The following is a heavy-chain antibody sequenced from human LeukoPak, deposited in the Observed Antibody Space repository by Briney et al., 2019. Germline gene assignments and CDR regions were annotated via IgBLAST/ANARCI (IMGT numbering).Heavy chain of an antibody. Sequence: SETLSLTCTVSGASLGGSYWSWLRLPPGKGLEWIGFGHYSGTTKYSTALQSRVTVSVDTSKNQISLDLRSVTAADTAIYYCARQYGEGGRLFDWLFNIWGRGTLVTVSS. CDR3: ARQYGEGGRLFDWLFNI. D-gene: IGHD3-9*01. J-gene: IGHJ1*01. CDR2: GHYSGTT. V-gene: IGHV4-59*08. CDR1: GASLGGSY.